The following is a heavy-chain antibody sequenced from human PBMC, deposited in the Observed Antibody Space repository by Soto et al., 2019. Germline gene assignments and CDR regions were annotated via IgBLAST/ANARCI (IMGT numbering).Heavy chain of an antibody. Sequence: GGSLRLSCAAAGFTFSSYGMHWVRQAPGKGLEWVAVISYDGSDQYYADSVKGRFTISRDNSKSALYLQLDSLRPEDTALFYCEKGQYPGGPPPAFWGRGPLVPVSS. CDR2: ISYDGSDQ. CDR3: EKGQYPGGPPPAF. J-gene: IGHJ4*02. D-gene: IGHD3-16*01. CDR1: GFTFSSYG. V-gene: IGHV3-30*18.